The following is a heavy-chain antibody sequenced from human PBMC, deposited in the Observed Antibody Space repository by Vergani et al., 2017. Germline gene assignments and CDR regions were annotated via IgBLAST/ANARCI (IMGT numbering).Heavy chain of an antibody. Sequence: QVQLVASGGGLVKPGGSLRLSCAASGFSFSDHYMTWIRQAPGKGLEWVSYISNSGNTIDYADSVKGRFAISMDNAKSSFLLQMDSLRAEDXAVYYCARDHRDYNKYPGTFDIYCQGSMVTVSS. CDR3: ARDHRDYNKYPGTFDI. D-gene: IGHD4-11*01. J-gene: IGHJ3*02. CDR2: ISNSGNTI. V-gene: IGHV3-11*01. CDR1: GFSFSDHY.